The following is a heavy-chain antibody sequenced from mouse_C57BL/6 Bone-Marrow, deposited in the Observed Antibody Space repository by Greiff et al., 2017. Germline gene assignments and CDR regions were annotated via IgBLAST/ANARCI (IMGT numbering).Heavy chain of an antibody. D-gene: IGHD1-1*01. CDR1: GYTFTSYW. Sequence: QVQLQQPGAELVKPGASVKVSCKASGYTFTSYWMHWVKQRPGQGLEWIGRIHPSDSDTNYNQKFKGKATLTVDKSSSTAYMQLSSLTSEDSAVDYCAMGITTVVAPCAYWGQGTLVTVSA. J-gene: IGHJ3*01. CDR3: AMGITTVVAPCAY. V-gene: IGHV1-74*01. CDR2: IHPSDSDT.